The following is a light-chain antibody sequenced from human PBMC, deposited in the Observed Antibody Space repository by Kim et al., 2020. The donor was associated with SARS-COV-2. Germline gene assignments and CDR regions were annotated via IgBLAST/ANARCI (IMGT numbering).Light chain of an antibody. J-gene: IGKJ2*01. CDR2: AAS. CDR3: QQSYSTPYT. CDR1: QSISSY. Sequence: SASVGDRVTITCGASQSISSYLNWYQQQPGTAPKPLIYAASSLQSGVPSRFSGSGARTDFTLTISSLQPEDVATYYCQQSYSTPYTFGQGTKLEI. V-gene: IGKV1-39*01.